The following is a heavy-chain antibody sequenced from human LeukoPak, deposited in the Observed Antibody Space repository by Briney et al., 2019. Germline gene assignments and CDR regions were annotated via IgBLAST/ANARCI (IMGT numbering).Heavy chain of an antibody. V-gene: IGHV3-21*01. J-gene: IGHJ3*02. CDR2: ISSSSSYI. CDR1: GFTFSSYS. CDR3: ARARTVVTADAFDI. D-gene: IGHD4-23*01. Sequence: GGSLRLSCAASGFTFSSYSMNWVRQAPGKGLDWVSSISSSSSYIYYADSVKGRFTISRDNAKNSLYLQMNSLRAEDTAVYYCARARTVVTADAFDIWGQGTMVTVSS.